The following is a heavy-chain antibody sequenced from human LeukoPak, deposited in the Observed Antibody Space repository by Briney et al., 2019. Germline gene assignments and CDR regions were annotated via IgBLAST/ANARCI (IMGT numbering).Heavy chain of an antibody. CDR2: ISGSGGST. CDR1: GFTFSSYA. V-gene: IGHV3-23*01. D-gene: IGHD3-22*01. J-gene: IGHJ4*02. CDR3: AKRSSVYYDSSGYSQYYFDY. Sequence: GGSLRLSCAASGFTFSSYAMSWVRQAPGKGLEWVSAISGSGGSTYYADSVKGRFTISRDNSKNTLYLQMNSLRAEDTAVYYCAKRSSVYYDSSGYSQYYFDYWGQGTLVTVSS.